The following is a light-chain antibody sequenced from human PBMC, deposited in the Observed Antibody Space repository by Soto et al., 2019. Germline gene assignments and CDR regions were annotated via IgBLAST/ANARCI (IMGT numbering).Light chain of an antibody. CDR3: SSYTSASTLV. Sequence: QSVLTQPASVSGSPGQSMTISCTGTSSDIGGYNFVSWYQQYPGEVPKLMIYDVNARPSGVSNRFSGSKSGNTASLTISGLQANDEADYYCSSYTSASTLVFGTGTKVTVL. CDR1: SSDIGGYNF. CDR2: DVN. V-gene: IGLV2-14*01. J-gene: IGLJ1*01.